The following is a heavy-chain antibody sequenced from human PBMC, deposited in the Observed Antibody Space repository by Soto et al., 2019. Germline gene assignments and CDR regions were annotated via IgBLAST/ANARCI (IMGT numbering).Heavy chain of an antibody. J-gene: IGHJ5*02. Sequence: SETLSLTCAVSGDSIRSSKWWSWVRQPPGKGLEWIGEINYSGSTYYNPSLKSRVTISVDTSKNQFSLKLSSVTAADTAVYYCALYDFWSGYQNWFDPWGQGTLVTVSS. V-gene: IGHV4-4*02. CDR2: INYSGST. CDR3: ALYDFWSGYQNWFDP. CDR1: GDSIRSSKW. D-gene: IGHD3-3*01.